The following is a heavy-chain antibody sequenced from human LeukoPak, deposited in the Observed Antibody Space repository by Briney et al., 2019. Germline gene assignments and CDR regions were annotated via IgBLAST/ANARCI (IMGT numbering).Heavy chain of an antibody. CDR2: IIPIFGTA. CDR1: GGTFSSYA. Sequence: SVKVSCKASGGTFSSYAISWVRQAPGQGLEWMGGIIPIFGTANYAQKFQGRVTITADESTSTDYMELSSLRSEDTAVYYCASGKSYCSSSSCYESAVDYWGQGTLVTVSS. J-gene: IGHJ4*02. CDR3: ASGKSYCSSSSCYESAVDY. D-gene: IGHD2-2*01. V-gene: IGHV1-69*13.